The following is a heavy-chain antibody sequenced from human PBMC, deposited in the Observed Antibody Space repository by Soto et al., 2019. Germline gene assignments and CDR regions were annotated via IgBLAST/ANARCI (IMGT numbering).Heavy chain of an antibody. CDR1: GYPFLSYY. CDR2: IDPSRGAT. CDR3: ATFPRGY. J-gene: IGHJ4*02. Sequence: QVQLMQSGAEVKRPGASVKISCKPSGYPFLSYYIHWVRQAPGQGLEWVGLIDPSRGATSYAERFQGRLSITSDKSTATVYMNVWSLTSDDTAIYYCATFPRGYWGQGTLVSVSS. V-gene: IGHV1-46*01.